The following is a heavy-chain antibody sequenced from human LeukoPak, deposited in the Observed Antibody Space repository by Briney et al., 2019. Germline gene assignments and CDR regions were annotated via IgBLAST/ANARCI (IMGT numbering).Heavy chain of an antibody. CDR2: IYYSGST. D-gene: IGHD6-13*01. CDR1: GGSMSPYH. Sequence: PSETLSLTCTVSGGSMSPYHWGWIRQPPGKGLEWTGYIYYSGSTNYNPSLKSRVTISVDTSKNQFSLKLSSVTAADTAVYYCARHGRSSSWYSAEYFQHWGQGTLVTVSS. CDR3: ARHGRSSSWYSAEYFQH. V-gene: IGHV4-59*08. J-gene: IGHJ1*01.